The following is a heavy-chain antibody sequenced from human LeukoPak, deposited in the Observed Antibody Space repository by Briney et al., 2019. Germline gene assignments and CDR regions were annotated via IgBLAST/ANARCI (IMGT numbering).Heavy chain of an antibody. CDR1: GYTFTSYG. CDR3: AKDLGITSAYYYYHRDV. V-gene: IGHV1-18*01. Sequence: DSVKVSCKASGYTFTSYGISWVRQAPGQGLEWMGWISAYNGNTNYPQKLQGRVTMTTDTATSTAYMELRSLRSDDTALYYGAKDLGITSAYYYYHRDVWGKETTVTVSS. CDR2: ISAYNGNT. J-gene: IGHJ6*03. D-gene: IGHD1-14*01.